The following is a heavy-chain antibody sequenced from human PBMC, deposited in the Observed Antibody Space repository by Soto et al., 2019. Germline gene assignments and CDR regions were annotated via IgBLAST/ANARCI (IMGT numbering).Heavy chain of an antibody. CDR3: ASRVDTAMVRYFDY. CDR1: GGSISSSSYY. CDR2: IYYSGST. Sequence: SETLSLTCTVSGGSISSSSYYWCWIRQPPGKGLEWIGSIYYSGSTYYNPSLKSRVTISVDTSKNQFSLKLSSVTAADTAVYYCASRVDTAMVRYFDYWGQGTLVTVS. J-gene: IGHJ4*02. D-gene: IGHD5-18*01. V-gene: IGHV4-39*01.